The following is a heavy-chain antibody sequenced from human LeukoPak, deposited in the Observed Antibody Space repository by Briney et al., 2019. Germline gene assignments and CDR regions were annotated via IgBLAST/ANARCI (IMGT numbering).Heavy chain of an antibody. CDR2: ISGSSGLT. CDR1: GFTFSSYA. CDR3: ARRGESTTYGDYRFDY. D-gene: IGHD4-17*01. J-gene: IGHJ4*02. Sequence: GGSLRLSCEASGFTFSSYAMSWVRQAPGRGLEWVSAISGSSGLTYYADSVKGRFTISRDNSKNTLFLQMNSLRAEDTAVYYCARRGESTTYGDYRFDYWGQGTLVTVSS. V-gene: IGHV3-23*01.